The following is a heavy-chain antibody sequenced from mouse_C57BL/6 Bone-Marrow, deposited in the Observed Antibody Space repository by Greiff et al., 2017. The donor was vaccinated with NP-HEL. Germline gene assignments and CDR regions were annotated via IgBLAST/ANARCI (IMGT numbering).Heavy chain of an antibody. CDR2: INYDGSST. CDR1: GFTFSDYY. J-gene: IGHJ2*01. Sequence: EVQLVESEGGLVQPGSSMKLSCTASGFTFSDYYMAWVRQVPEKGLEWVANINYDGSSTYYLDSLKSRFIISRDNAKNILYLQMSSLKSEDTATYYCARRARRGYYFDYWGQGTTLTVSS. V-gene: IGHV5-16*02. CDR3: ARRARRGYYFDY. D-gene: IGHD3-1*01.